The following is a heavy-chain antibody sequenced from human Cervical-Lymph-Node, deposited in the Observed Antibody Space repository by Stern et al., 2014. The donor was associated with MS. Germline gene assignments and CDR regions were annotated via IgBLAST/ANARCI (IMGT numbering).Heavy chain of an antibody. Sequence: VQLVESGGGVVQPGRSLRLSCAASRFIFSNYAMHWVRQPPGEGLEWVAVVSSDGANTYFADSVKGRFTISRDNSKNTLYLQMNSLKIEDTAIYYCASQIWGQGTMVTVSS. CDR1: RFIFSNYA. CDR3: ASQI. V-gene: IGHV3-30*01. CDR2: VSSDGANT. J-gene: IGHJ3*02.